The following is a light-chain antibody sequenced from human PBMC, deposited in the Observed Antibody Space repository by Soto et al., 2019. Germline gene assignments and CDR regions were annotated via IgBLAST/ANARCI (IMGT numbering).Light chain of an antibody. Sequence: EMVLTQFPDTLSLSPGERATLSCRASQSVSVTSLAWYQHKRGQAPRLLSHGASSRATGIPDRFSGSGSGTDFTLTLSRREPEDFEVYYCQQYGGSPRTFGQGTKVEV. CDR2: GAS. CDR3: QQYGGSPRT. V-gene: IGKV3-20*01. J-gene: IGKJ1*01. CDR1: QSVSVTS.